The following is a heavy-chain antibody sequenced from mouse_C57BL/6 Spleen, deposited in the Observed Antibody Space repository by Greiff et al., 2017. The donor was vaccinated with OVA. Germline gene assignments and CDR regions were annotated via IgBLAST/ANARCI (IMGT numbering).Heavy chain of an antibody. D-gene: IGHD1-1*01. Sequence: EVHLVESGGGLVQPGGSLKLSCAASGFTFSDYYMYWVRQTPEKRLEWVAYISNGGGSTYYPDTVKGRFTISRDNAKNTLYLQMSRLKSEDTAMYYCARPLLRDYAMDYWGQGTSVTVSS. J-gene: IGHJ4*01. CDR3: ARPLLRDYAMDY. CDR2: ISNGGGST. V-gene: IGHV5-12*01. CDR1: GFTFSDYY.